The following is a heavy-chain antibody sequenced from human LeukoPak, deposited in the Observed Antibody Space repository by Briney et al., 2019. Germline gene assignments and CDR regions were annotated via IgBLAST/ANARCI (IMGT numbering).Heavy chain of an antibody. D-gene: IGHD3-22*01. CDR2: INLSGGHT. CDR1: GFMFTDYY. J-gene: IGHJ3*02. CDR3: ARVGPAYYYDSIGPFDI. Sequence: ASVKVSCKASGFMFTDYYMHWVQQAPGQGLEWMGIINLSGGHTTYAQKFQGRVTVTSDTSTSTVYMELSSLRSEDTAVYYCARVGPAYYYDSIGPFDIWGQGTLVTVSS. V-gene: IGHV1-46*01.